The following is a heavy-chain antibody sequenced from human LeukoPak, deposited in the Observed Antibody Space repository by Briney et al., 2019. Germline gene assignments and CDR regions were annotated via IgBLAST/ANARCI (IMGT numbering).Heavy chain of an antibody. CDR2: IYYSGST. CDR3: ARFIYDIVTSGNWFDP. V-gene: IGHV4-39*01. CDR1: GDSISSSSYY. J-gene: IGHJ5*02. Sequence: PSETLSLSCTVSGDSISSSSYYWGWIRQPPGKGLEWIGNIYYSGSTYYNPSLKSRVTMSVDTSKSQFSLKLNSVTAADTAVYYCARFIYDIVTSGNWFDPWGQGTLVPVSS. D-gene: IGHD3-9*01.